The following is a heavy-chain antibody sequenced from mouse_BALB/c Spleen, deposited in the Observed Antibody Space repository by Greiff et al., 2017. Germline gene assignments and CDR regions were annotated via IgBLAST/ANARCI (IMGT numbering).Heavy chain of an antibody. V-gene: IGHV7-3*02. D-gene: IGHD1-1*01. CDR3: ASSDYYTSSWFAY. J-gene: IGHJ3*01. CDR2: IRNKANGYTT. CDR1: GFTFTDYY. Sequence: EVHLVESGGGLVQPGGSLRLSCATSGFTFTDYYMSWVRQPPGKALEWLGFIRNKANGYTTEYSASVKGRFTISRDNSQSVLYLQMNTLRAEDSATYDCASSDYYTSSWFAYWGQGTLVTVSA.